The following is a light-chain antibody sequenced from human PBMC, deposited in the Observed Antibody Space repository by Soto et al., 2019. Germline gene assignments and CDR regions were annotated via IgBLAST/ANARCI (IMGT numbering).Light chain of an antibody. CDR1: QSVSTN. Sequence: EIVLTQSPGSLSLSPGEGATLSCRASQSVSTNVAWYQQRPGQPPKLLIFGASSRATGIPARFSGSGSGTDFTLTIRRLEPEDFAVYYCQQYGSSYPWTFGQGTKVDIK. CDR3: QQYGSSYPWT. J-gene: IGKJ1*01. V-gene: IGKV3-20*01. CDR2: GAS.